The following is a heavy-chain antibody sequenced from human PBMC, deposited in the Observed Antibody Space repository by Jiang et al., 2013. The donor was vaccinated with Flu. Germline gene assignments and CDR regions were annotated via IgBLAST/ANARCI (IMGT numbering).Heavy chain of an antibody. D-gene: IGHD6-6*01. V-gene: IGHV1-69*06. CDR2: IIPIFGTA. J-gene: IGHJ6*02. Sequence: SSYAISWVRQAPGQGLEWMGGIIPIFGTANYAQKFQGRVTITADKSTSTAYMELSGLRSEDTAVYYCARGGAARNYYYYGMDVWGQGTTVTVSS. CDR3: ARGGAARNYYYYGMDV. CDR1: SSYA.